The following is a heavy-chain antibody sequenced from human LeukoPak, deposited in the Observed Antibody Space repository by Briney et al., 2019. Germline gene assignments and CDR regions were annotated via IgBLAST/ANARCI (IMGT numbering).Heavy chain of an antibody. D-gene: IGHD3-9*01. J-gene: IGHJ4*02. CDR1: GFTFSSYA. V-gene: IGHV3-23*01. Sequence: PGRSLRLSCAASGFTFSSYAMSWVRQAPGKGLEWVSAISGSGGSTYYADSVKGRFTISRDNSKNTLYLQMNSLRAEDTAVYYCAKGMTGSSYPYYFDYWGQGTLVTVSS. CDR2: ISGSGGST. CDR3: AKGMTGSSYPYYFDY.